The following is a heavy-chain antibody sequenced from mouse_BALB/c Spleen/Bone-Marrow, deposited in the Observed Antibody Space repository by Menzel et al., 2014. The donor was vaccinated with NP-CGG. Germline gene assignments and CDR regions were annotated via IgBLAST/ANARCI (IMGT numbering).Heavy chain of an antibody. V-gene: IGHV2-6*02. CDR2: IWSDGST. CDR3: ARNPYGNYAMDY. CDR1: GFSLTTYG. J-gene: IGHJ4*01. D-gene: IGHD2-10*02. Sequence: QVQLQQSGPGLVAPSQSLSITCTVSGFSLTTYGVHWVRQPPGKGLEWLVVIWSDGSTTYNSALKSRLSIGKDNSKSQVFLKMNSLQTDDTAMYYCARNPYGNYAMDYWGQGTSVTVSS.